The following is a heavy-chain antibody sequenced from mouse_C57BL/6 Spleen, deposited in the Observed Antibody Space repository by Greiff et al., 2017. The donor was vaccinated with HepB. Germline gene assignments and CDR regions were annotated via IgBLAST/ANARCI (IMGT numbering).Heavy chain of an antibody. J-gene: IGHJ4*01. D-gene: IGHD1-1*01. V-gene: IGHV1-22*01. Sequence: VQLKESGPELVKPGASVKMSCKASGYTFTDYNMHWVKQSHGKSLEWIGYINPNNGGTSYNQKFKGKATLTVNKSSSTAYMELRSLTSEDSAVYYCARGGTTGAMDYWGQGTSVTVSS. CDR2: INPNNGGT. CDR1: GYTFTDYN. CDR3: ARGGTTGAMDY.